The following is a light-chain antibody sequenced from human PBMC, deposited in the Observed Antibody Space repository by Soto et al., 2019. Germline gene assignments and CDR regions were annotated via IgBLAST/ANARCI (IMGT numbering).Light chain of an antibody. J-gene: IGKJ5*01. CDR1: QTVSNY. V-gene: IGKV3-11*01. Sequence: EIVLTQSPATLSLSPGERATLSCRASQTVSNYLLWYQQKPGQAPRLLIYDASNRATGIPARFSGSGSETDFTLTISSLEPEDGAVYYCLQRMNWPLTFGQGTRLEIK. CDR2: DAS. CDR3: LQRMNWPLT.